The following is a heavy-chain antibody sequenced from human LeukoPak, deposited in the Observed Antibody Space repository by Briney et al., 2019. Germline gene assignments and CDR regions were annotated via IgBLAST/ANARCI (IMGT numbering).Heavy chain of an antibody. V-gene: IGHV3-13*01. CDR2: IGTAGNT. D-gene: IGHD6-19*01. CDR3: ARSKSYSSGWTDFDW. CDR1: AFTFSSHD. Sequence: GGSLRLSCAASAFTFSSHDMHWVRQPTGKGLEWVSVIGTAGNTYYADSVKGRFTISRENARNSLLLQMDNLRAEDTAVYYCARSKSYSSGWTDFDWWGQGTLVTVSS. J-gene: IGHJ4*02.